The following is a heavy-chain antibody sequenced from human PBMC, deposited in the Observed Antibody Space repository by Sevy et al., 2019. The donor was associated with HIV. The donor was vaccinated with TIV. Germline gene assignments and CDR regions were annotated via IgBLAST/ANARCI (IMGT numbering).Heavy chain of an antibody. D-gene: IGHD1-26*01. CDR2: ISSSSSAT. CDR3: ARVNRGSRYTFDY. V-gene: IGHV3-11*01. J-gene: IGHJ4*02. CDR1: GFTFSDYY. Sequence: GGSLRLSCAASGFTFSDYYMSWIRQAPGKGLEWVSYISSSSSATYKADSVKGRFTISRDNAKNSLYLQMNSLTAEDTAVYYCARVNRGSRYTFDYWGQGTLVTVSS.